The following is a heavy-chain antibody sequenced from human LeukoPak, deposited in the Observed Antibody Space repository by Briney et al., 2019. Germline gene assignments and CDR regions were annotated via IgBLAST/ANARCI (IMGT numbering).Heavy chain of an antibody. Sequence: GGSLRLSCAASEFPFSASAMTWVRQAPGKGLGWVSHILSTGTTYYADSMRGRFTISRDNSKNTLYLLMTSLRADDTAVYYCATVKYDYGDPVGWFDPWGQGTLVTVSS. V-gene: IGHV3-23*01. D-gene: IGHD4-17*01. J-gene: IGHJ5*02. CDR3: ATVKYDYGDPVGWFDP. CDR2: ILSTGTT. CDR1: EFPFSASA.